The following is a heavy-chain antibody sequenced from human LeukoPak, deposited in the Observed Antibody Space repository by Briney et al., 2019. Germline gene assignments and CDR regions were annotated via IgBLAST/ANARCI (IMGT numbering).Heavy chain of an antibody. V-gene: IGHV1-2*02. CDR3: ARSRGRGYCSSTSCSLFDY. Sequence: GASVKVSCKASGYTFTGYYMHWVRQAPGQGLEWMGWINPNSGGTNYAQKFQGRVTMTRDTSISTAYMELSRLRSDDTAVYYCARSRGRGYCSSTSCSLFDYWGQGTLVTVSS. J-gene: IGHJ4*02. CDR1: GYTFTGYY. CDR2: INPNSGGT. D-gene: IGHD2-2*01.